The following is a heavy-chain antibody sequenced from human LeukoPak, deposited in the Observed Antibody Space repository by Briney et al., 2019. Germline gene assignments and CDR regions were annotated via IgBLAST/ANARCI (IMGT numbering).Heavy chain of an antibody. Sequence: TPSETLSLTCTVSGGSISSTSYYWGWIRQPPGKGLEWIGSIYYSGSTYYNPSLKSRVTISVDTSTNQFSLKLSSVTAADTAVYYCARAIYDFWSGYYSDYWGQGTLVTVSS. J-gene: IGHJ4*02. CDR1: GGSISSTSYY. V-gene: IGHV4-39*01. CDR2: IYYSGST. CDR3: ARAIYDFWSGYYSDY. D-gene: IGHD3-3*01.